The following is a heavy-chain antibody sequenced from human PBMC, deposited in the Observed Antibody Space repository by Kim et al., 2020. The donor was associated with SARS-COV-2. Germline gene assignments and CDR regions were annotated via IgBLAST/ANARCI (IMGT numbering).Heavy chain of an antibody. V-gene: IGHV4-34*01. D-gene: IGHD5-12*01. CDR3: GRGTPWARWLLFLGNAFD. CDR2: INHSGST. CDR1: GGSFSGYY. Sequence: SETLSLTCAVYGGSFSGYYWSWIRQPPGKGLEWIGEINHSGSTNYNPSLKSRVTISVDTSKNQFSLKLSSVTAADTAVYYCGRGTPWARWLLFLGNAFD. J-gene: IGHJ3*02.